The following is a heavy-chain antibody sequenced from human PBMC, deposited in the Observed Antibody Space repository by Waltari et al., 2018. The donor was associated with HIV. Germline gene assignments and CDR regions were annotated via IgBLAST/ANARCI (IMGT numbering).Heavy chain of an antibody. V-gene: IGHV3-72*01. J-gene: IGHJ4*02. CDR3: ARVGRSTGGGNY. CDR1: GFSFSDHY. Sequence: EVQLVESGGGLVQPGGSLRLSCAASGFSFSDHYMDWVRPASGKGLEWVGRSGNKAKNYATEYAASLKGSITIARDDSCNSLYLQMNSLKTEDTAVYYCARVGRSTGGGNYWGQGTLVTVSS. CDR2: SGNKAKNYAT. D-gene: IGHD3-10*01.